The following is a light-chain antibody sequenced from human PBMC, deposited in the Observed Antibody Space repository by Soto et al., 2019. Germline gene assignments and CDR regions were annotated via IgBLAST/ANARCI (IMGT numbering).Light chain of an antibody. Sequence: QSVLTQPASVSGSPGQSITISCTGTSNDVGSYDFVSWYQQQPGKAPKLLIYEVSNRPSGVSHRFSGSKSDNTASLTISGLQSEDEAAYYCSSSTNFTTLVFGNGTKVTVL. V-gene: IGLV2-14*01. J-gene: IGLJ1*01. CDR1: SNDVGSYDF. CDR3: SSSTNFTTLV. CDR2: EVS.